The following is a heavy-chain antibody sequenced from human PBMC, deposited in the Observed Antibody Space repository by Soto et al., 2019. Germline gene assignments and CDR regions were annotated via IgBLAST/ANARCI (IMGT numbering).Heavy chain of an antibody. J-gene: IGHJ5*02. V-gene: IGHV3-21*01. CDR3: ARAGAAEAGTMSWFDP. D-gene: IGHD6-19*01. CDR2: ISSSSSHI. Sequence: PGGSLRLSCAASGFPFSSYTMNWVRQAPGKGLEWVSSISSSSSHIYYADSVKGRFTISRDNANNSLYLQMNSLRAEDTAVYYCARAGAAEAGTMSWFDPWGQGTLVTVSS. CDR1: GFPFSSYT.